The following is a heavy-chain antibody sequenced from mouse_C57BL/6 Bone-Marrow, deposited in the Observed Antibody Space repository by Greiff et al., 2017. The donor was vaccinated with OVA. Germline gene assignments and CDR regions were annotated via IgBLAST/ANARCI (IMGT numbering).Heavy chain of an antibody. CDR3: ARGALTTVRDDY. CDR2: IDPENGDT. J-gene: IGHJ2*01. V-gene: IGHV14-4*01. D-gene: IGHD1-1*01. Sequence: VQLQQSGAELVRPGASVKLSCTASGFNIKDDYMHWVKQRPEQGLEWIGWIDPENGDTEYASKFQGKATITADTSSNTAYLQLSSLTTEDSAIYYCARGALTTVRDDYWGQGTTLTVSS. CDR1: GFNIKDDY.